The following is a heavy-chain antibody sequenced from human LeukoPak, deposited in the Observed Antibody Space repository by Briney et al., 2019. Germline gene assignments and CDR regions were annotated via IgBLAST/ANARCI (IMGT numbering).Heavy chain of an antibody. CDR3: ARDYKYAFDN. J-gene: IGHJ4*02. CDR1: GFRFSDYS. V-gene: IGHV3-48*01. D-gene: IGHD5-24*01. Sequence: GGSLRLSCAASGFRFSDYSMNWVRQAPGKGLEWISYIGIDSGNTNYADSVKGRYTISGDKAKNSLYLQMNSLRVEDTAVYYCARDYKYAFDNWGQGTLVTVSS. CDR2: IGIDSGNT.